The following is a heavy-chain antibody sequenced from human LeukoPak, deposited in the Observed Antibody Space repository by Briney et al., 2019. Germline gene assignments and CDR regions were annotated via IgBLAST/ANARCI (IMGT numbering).Heavy chain of an antibody. J-gene: IGHJ4*02. CDR2: ITGSGGST. D-gene: IGHD6-13*01. V-gene: IGHV3-23*01. Sequence: PGGSLRLSCGASGFTFTTYAMTWVRQAPGKGLEWVSSITGSGGSTYYGDSVKGRFTISRDNSKNTLSLQMNSLRAEDTAVYYCAKGDSSSWYRSGYFDYWGQGTLVTVSS. CDR1: GFTFTTYA. CDR3: AKGDSSSWYRSGYFDY.